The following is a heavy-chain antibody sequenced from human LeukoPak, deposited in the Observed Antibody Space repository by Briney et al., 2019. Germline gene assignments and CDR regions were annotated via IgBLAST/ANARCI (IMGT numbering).Heavy chain of an antibody. CDR2: IKQDGSEK. CDR1: GFTFSSYW. J-gene: IGHJ4*02. V-gene: IGHV3-7*01. Sequence: GGSLSLSCAASGFTFSSYWMSWVRQAPGKGLEWVANIKQDGSEKYYVDSVKGRFTISSDNATNSLYLQMNGLRAEDTAVYYCARVRGSSYFDYWGQGTLVTVSS. CDR3: ARVRGSSYFDY. D-gene: IGHD6-6*01.